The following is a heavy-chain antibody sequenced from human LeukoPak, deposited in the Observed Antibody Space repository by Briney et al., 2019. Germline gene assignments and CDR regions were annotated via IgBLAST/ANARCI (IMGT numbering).Heavy chain of an antibody. CDR3: ARETGYCSGGRCYFIY. V-gene: IGHV1-2*02. D-gene: IGHD2-15*01. CDR1: GYTFTGSY. J-gene: IGHJ4*02. Sequence: ASVKVSCKASGYTFTGSYIHWVRQAPGQGLEWMGWINPKSGGTSSAQKFQGRVTMTRDTSVSTAYMELSRLRSDDTALYYCARETGYCSGGRCYFIYWGQGTLVTVSS. CDR2: INPKSGGT.